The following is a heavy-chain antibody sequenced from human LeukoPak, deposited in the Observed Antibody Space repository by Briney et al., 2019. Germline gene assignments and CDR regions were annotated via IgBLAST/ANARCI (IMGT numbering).Heavy chain of an antibody. Sequence: GGSLRLSCAASGFTFSNHAMHWVRQAPGKGLEWVTCIQSGGNIEYCADSVKGRFTISRDNSKNTLYVQMTSLRPEDTAVYYCAKSLGRGQGLPPGGDDTFDIWGQGTMVTVSS. CDR3: AKSLGRGQGLPPGGDDTFDI. D-gene: IGHD6-19*01. V-gene: IGHV3-30*02. CDR2: IQSGGNIE. J-gene: IGHJ3*02. CDR1: GFTFSNHA.